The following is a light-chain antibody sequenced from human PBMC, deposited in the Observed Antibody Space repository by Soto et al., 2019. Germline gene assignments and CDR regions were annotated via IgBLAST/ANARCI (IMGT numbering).Light chain of an antibody. Sequence: DIQMTQSPSTLSASVGDRVTITCRASQSISSWLGWYQQKPGKAPKLLIYDASSLESGVPSRFSGSGSGTEFTLTISSLRPDDFATYYCQQYNSYSWTFGQGTKVDIK. CDR2: DAS. CDR1: QSISSW. CDR3: QQYNSYSWT. J-gene: IGKJ1*01. V-gene: IGKV1-5*01.